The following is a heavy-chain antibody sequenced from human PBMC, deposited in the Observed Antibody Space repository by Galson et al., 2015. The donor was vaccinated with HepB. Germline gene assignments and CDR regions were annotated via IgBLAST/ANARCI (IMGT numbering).Heavy chain of an antibody. CDR2: INESGGR. Sequence: ETLSLTCAVFGGSFGDYYWTWIRQSPEQGLEWIGEINESGGRNYNPSSESRVNISLDTSKRQFSLRLNSVTAADTAVYYCARGVLRYFRFDLWGQGTLVTVSS. J-gene: IGHJ5*01. V-gene: IGHV4-34*01. CDR1: GGSFGDYY. CDR3: ARGVLRYFRFDL. D-gene: IGHD3-9*01.